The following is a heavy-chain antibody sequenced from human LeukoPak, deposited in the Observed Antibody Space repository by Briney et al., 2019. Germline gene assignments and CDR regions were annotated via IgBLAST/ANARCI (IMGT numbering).Heavy chain of an antibody. V-gene: IGHV4-39*07. Sequence: PSETLSLTCTVSGGSISSGSYYWSWIRQPPGKGLEWIGEINHSGSTNYNPSLKSRVTISVDTSKNQFSLKLSSVTAADTAVYYCARRGQLWLLRWFDPWGQGTLVTVSS. CDR3: ARRGQLWLLRWFDP. J-gene: IGHJ5*02. D-gene: IGHD5-18*01. CDR2: INHSGST. CDR1: GGSISSGSYY.